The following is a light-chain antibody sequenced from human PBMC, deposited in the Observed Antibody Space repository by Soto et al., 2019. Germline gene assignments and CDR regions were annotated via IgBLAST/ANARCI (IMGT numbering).Light chain of an antibody. CDR1: QSVSSY. J-gene: IGKJ4*01. Sequence: EIVLTQSPATLSLSPGERATLSCRASQSVSSYLAWYQQKPGQAPRLLIYDASNRATGIPARFSGSGSGTDFTLTISSLDPEDFAVYYCQQRSNWPLTAGGVTK. V-gene: IGKV3-11*01. CDR3: QQRSNWPLT. CDR2: DAS.